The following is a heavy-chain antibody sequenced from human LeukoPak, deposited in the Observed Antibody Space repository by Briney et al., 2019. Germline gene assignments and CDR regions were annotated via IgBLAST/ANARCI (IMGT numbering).Heavy chain of an antibody. J-gene: IGHJ4*02. CDR1: GFTFSRHW. V-gene: IGHV3-7*01. CDR2: IKQDGSER. CDR3: AREYDYVWGSYRSYYFDY. D-gene: IGHD3-16*02. Sequence: GGSLRLSCAASGFTFSRHWMSWVRQAPGKGLEWAANIKQDGSERYYVDSVKGRFTISRDNAKNSLYLQMNSLRAEDTAVYYCAREYDYVWGSYRSYYFDYWGQGTLVTVSS.